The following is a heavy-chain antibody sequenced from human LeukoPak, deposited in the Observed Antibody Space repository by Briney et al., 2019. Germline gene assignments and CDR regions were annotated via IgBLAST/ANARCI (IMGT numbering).Heavy chain of an antibody. D-gene: IGHD4-17*01. V-gene: IGHV3-21*01. CDR1: GFTFSSYS. J-gene: IGHJ6*04. CDR2: ISSSSSYI. CDR3: ARDLPYGDYVDDV. Sequence: GGSLRLSCAASGFTFSSYSMTWVRQAPGKGLEWVSSISSSSSYIYYADSVKGRFTISRDNAKNSLYLQMNSLRAEDTAVYYCARDLPYGDYVDDVWGKGTTVTVSS.